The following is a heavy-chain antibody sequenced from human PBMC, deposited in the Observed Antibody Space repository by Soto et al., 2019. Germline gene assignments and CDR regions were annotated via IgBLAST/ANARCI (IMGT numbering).Heavy chain of an antibody. D-gene: IGHD6-19*01. CDR3: TTGLQQWLVLDY. J-gene: IGHJ4*02. CDR2: IKSKTDGGTT. Sequence: NPVGSLRLSCAASGFTFSNDWMSWVRQAPGKGLEWVGRIKSKTDGGTTDYATPVKGRSTNSREDSKNTQNLQMNSQKTEDTSGDYCTTGLQQWLVLDYWGQGTLVTVSS. CDR1: GFTFSNDW. V-gene: IGHV3-15*01.